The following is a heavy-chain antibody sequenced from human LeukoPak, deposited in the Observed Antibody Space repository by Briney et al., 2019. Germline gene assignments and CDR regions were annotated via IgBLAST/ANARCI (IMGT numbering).Heavy chain of an antibody. D-gene: IGHD3-9*01. CDR1: GGSISSSSYY. CDR3: ARHLTHDGILTGTLDY. Sequence: PSETLSLTCTVSGGSISSSSYYWGRIRQPPGKGLEWIGSIYYSGSTYYYPSLKSRVTISVDTSKNQFSLKLSSVTAADTAVYYCARHLTHDGILTGTLDYWGQGTLVTVSS. V-gene: IGHV4-39*01. J-gene: IGHJ4*02. CDR2: IYYSGST.